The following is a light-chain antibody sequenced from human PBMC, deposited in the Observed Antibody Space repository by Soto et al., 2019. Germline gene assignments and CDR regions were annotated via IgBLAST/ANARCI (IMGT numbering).Light chain of an antibody. CDR1: SSDIGDYNY. V-gene: IGLV2-14*01. Sequence: QSALTQPASVSGSPGQSIAISCTGTSSDIGDYNYVSWYQQHPVKAPKLIIYDVSNRPSGVSDRFSGSKSGNTASLTISGLQAEDEADYYCSSNTSSSTPYVFGTGTKVTVL. CDR3: SSNTSSSTPYV. CDR2: DVS. J-gene: IGLJ1*01.